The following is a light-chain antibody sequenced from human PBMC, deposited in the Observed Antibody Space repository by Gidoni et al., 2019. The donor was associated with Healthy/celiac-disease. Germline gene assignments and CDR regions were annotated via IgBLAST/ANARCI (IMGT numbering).Light chain of an antibody. J-gene: IGKJ1*01. CDR2: GAS. CDR1: QSISSN. CDR3: QQCNNWPRT. Sequence: IVMTQSPATLSVSPGERATLTCRASQSISSNLAWYQQKPGQAPRLLIYGASTRATGFPARFSGSGSGTEFTLTISSLQSEDFAVYYCQQCNNWPRTFGQGTKVEIK. V-gene: IGKV3-15*01.